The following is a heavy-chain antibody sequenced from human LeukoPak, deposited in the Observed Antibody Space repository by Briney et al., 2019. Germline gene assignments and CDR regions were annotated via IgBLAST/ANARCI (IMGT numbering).Heavy chain of an antibody. V-gene: IGHV3-48*03. J-gene: IGHJ4*02. Sequence: PGGSLRLSCAASGFTFSGYEINSVRQAPGTGLEWISYISRSGSTVFYADSVKSRFTVSRDNAKNSLYLEMNSLRAEDTAVYYCARWNEGSGYYYYFDYWGQGTLVTVSS. CDR2: ISRSGSTV. CDR1: GFTFSGYE. CDR3: ARWNEGSGYYYYFDY. D-gene: IGHD3-22*01.